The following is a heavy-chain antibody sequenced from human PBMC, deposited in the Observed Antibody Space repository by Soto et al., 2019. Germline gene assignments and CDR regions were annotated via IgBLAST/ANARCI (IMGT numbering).Heavy chain of an antibody. V-gene: IGHV3-48*03. Sequence: GGSPRLSFADSGFTFSSYELNWVRQAPGKGLEWVSYISSSGSTIYYAESVQGRFTISRDNDKNSLYLQMNSLRADNTAVYYCAKDQASGQGSFDSWGQGTLVTVSS. CDR1: GFTFSSYE. CDR2: ISSSGSTI. CDR3: AKDQASGQGSFDS. D-gene: IGHD2-15*01. J-gene: IGHJ4*02.